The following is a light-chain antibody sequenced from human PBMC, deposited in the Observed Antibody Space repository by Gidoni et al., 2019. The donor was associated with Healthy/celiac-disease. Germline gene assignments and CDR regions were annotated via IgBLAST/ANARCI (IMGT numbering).Light chain of an antibody. V-gene: IGLV2-8*01. CDR3: SSSAGLNLFPYV. Sequence: QSALTQPPSASWSPGQSVTISCTGTSSDVCGYNYVSWYQQHPGKAPPLMIYEVSKRPSGVPDRFSGSKSGNSASLTVSGLQAEDEADYYCSSSAGLNLFPYVFGTGTKVTVL. J-gene: IGLJ1*01. CDR2: EVS. CDR1: SSDVCGYNY.